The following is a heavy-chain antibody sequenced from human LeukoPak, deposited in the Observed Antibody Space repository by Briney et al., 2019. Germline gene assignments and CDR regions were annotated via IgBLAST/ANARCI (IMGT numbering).Heavy chain of an antibody. D-gene: IGHD3-22*01. J-gene: IGHJ4*02. Sequence: PSETLSLTCTVSGGSISSYYWSWIRQPPGAGLEWIGYIYYSGSTNYNPSLKSRVTMSADTSKNQLSLKLSYVTAADTAVYYCAREVTYHYDKWGQGILVTVSS. CDR2: IYYSGST. CDR1: GGSISSYY. V-gene: IGHV4-59*01. CDR3: AREVTYHYDK.